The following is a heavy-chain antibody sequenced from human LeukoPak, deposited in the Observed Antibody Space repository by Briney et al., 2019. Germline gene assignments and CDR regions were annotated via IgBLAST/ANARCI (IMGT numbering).Heavy chain of an antibody. Sequence: GGSLRLSCAASGFTFSSYAMSWVRQAPGKGLEWVADIKQDGSEQNYVDSVRGRFTISRDNGKNLLYLQMNSLRVEDTAVYFCARDSTGWQADSFDQWGQGTVVTVSS. CDR1: GFTFSSYA. CDR2: IKQDGSEQ. J-gene: IGHJ3*01. V-gene: IGHV3-7*01. CDR3: ARDSTGWQADSFDQ. D-gene: IGHD2-2*01.